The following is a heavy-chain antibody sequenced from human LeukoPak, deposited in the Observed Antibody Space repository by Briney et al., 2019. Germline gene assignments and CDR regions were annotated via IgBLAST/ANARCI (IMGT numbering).Heavy chain of an antibody. J-gene: IGHJ3*02. CDR1: GGSISSYY. CDR3: ARSWSRYFDWLLSPEDAFDI. CDR2: IYYSGST. Sequence: PSETLSLTCTVSGGSISSYYWSWIRQPPGKGLEWIGYIYYSGSTDYNPSLKSRVTISVDTSKNQFSLKLSSVTAADTAVYYCARSWSRYFDWLLSPEDAFDIWGQGTMVTVSS. V-gene: IGHV4-59*01. D-gene: IGHD3-9*01.